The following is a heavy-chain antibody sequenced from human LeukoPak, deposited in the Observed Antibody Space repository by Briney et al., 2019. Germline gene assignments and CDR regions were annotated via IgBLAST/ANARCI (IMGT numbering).Heavy chain of an antibody. CDR1: GFTLSGHS. V-gene: IGHV3-48*04. J-gene: IGHJ4*01. D-gene: IGHD2-2*02. CDR3: ARDSGRYCTLDSCYTDFDY. CDR2: ISSSGTIE. Sequence: GGSLRFSCVASGFTLSGHSMNWVRQSPGNGLEWVSYISSSGTIEFYADSVKGRFAISRENGKNALYLQMNSLGAEDTAVYYCARDSGRYCTLDSCYTDFDYWGRGTLVSVSS.